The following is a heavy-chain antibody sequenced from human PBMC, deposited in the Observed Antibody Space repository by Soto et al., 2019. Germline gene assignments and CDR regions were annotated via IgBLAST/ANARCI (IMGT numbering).Heavy chain of an antibody. Sequence: ASVKVSCKASGYIFTSHDIDWVRQASGQGLEWMGWMNLNGDSGYAQDFQGRISMTRDTATDTAYMELSSLRSDDTAMYYCARGGPAAGFDLWGQGTLVTVSS. D-gene: IGHD6-13*01. J-gene: IGHJ4*02. V-gene: IGHV1-8*01. CDR2: MNLNGDS. CDR1: GYIFTSHD. CDR3: ARGGPAAGFDL.